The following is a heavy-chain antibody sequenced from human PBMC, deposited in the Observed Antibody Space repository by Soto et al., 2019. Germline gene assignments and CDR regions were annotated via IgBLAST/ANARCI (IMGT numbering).Heavy chain of an antibody. J-gene: IGHJ4*02. CDR3: ARDLSLYSSSWSPYFDY. Sequence: PGGSLRLSCASAGFTCISYGMHWVRQAPGKGLEWVAVIWYDGSNKYYADSVKGRFTISRDNSKNTLYLQMNSLRAEDTAVYYCARDLSLYSSSWSPYFDYWGQGTLVTVSS. V-gene: IGHV3-33*01. CDR1: GFTCISYG. CDR2: IWYDGSNK. D-gene: IGHD6-13*01.